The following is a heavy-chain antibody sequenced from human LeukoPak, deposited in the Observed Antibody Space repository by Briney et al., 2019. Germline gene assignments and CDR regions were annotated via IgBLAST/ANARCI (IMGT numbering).Heavy chain of an antibody. J-gene: IGHJ4*02. CDR1: GFTFDDYA. V-gene: IGHV3-9*01. CDR3: AKGHNWNDFFDY. CDR2: ISWNSGSI. Sequence: GGSLRLSCAASGFTFDDYAMHWVRQAPGKGLEWVSGISWNSGSIGYADSVKGRFTISRDNTKNSLYLQMNSLRAEDTASYYCAKGHNWNDFFDYWGQGTLVTVSS. D-gene: IGHD1-1*01.